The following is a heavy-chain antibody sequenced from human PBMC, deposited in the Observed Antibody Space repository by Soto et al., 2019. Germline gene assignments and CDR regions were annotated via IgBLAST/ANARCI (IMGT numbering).Heavy chain of an antibody. J-gene: IGHJ6*02. CDR1: GGSISSSNW. Sequence: NLRKTLSLTCAVSGGSISSSNWWSWVRQPPGKGLEWIGEIYHSGSTNYNPSLKSRVTISVDKSKNQFSLKLSSVTAADTAVYYCARASGTSHYYYYGMDVWGQGTTVTVSS. CDR2: IYHSGST. D-gene: IGHD2-2*01. CDR3: ARASGTSHYYYYGMDV. V-gene: IGHV4-4*03.